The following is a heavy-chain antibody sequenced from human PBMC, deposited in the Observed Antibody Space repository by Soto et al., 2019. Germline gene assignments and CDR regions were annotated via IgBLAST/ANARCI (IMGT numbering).Heavy chain of an antibody. Sequence: GGSLRLACAASGFTFSSYAMSWVRQAPGKGLEWVSAISGSGGSTYYADSVKGRFTISRDNSKNTLYLQMNSLRAEDTAVYYCAKDRPDGGGCTNGVCCPDAFDIWGQGTMVTVSS. CDR2: ISGSGGST. V-gene: IGHV3-23*01. CDR1: GFTFSSYA. CDR3: AKDRPDGGGCTNGVCCPDAFDI. J-gene: IGHJ3*02. D-gene: IGHD2-8*01.